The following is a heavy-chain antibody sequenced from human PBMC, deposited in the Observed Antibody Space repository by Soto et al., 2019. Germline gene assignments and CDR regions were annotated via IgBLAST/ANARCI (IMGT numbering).Heavy chain of an antibody. J-gene: IGHJ6*03. Sequence: QVQLQESGPGLVKPSETLSLTCTVSGGSTSNFYWSWIRQPPGKGLEWIGYICNGGSTEYNASLRGRVTISVDRSKNQFSLKLRSVTAADTAVYYCARAPHYYYMDVWGKGTTVTVSS. V-gene: IGHV4-59*01. CDR2: ICNGGST. CDR1: GGSTSNFY. CDR3: ARAPHYYYMDV.